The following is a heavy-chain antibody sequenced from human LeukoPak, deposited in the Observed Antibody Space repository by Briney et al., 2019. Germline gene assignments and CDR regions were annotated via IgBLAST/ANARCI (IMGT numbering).Heavy chain of an antibody. CDR2: MNPNSGNT. V-gene: IGHV1-8*01. J-gene: IGHJ3*02. CDR1: GYTFTSYD. D-gene: IGHD3-22*01. CDR3: ARGTMIVVASFDI. Sequence: GSSVKVSCKASGYTFTSYDINWVRQATGQGLEWMGWMNPNSGNTGYAQKFQGRVTMTRNTSISTAYMELSSLRSEGTAVYYCARGTMIVVASFDIWGQGTMVTVSS.